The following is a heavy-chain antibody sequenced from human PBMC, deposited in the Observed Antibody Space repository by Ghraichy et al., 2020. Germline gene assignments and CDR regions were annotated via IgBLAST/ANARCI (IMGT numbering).Heavy chain of an antibody. J-gene: IGHJ6*03. Sequence: GGSLRLSCAASGFTFSSYWMSWVRQASGKGLEWVANIKQDGSEKYYVDSVKGRFTISRDNAKNSLYLQMNSLRAEDTAVYYCARGGVPAARRLYYYYYYMDVWGNGTTVTVSS. CDR1: GFTFSSYW. CDR3: ARGGVPAARRLYYYYYYMDV. CDR2: IKQDGSEK. D-gene: IGHD2-2*01. V-gene: IGHV3-7*03.